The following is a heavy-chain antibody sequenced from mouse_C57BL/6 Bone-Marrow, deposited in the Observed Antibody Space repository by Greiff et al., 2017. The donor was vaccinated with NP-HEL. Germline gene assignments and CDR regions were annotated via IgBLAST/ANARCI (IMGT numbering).Heavy chain of an antibody. D-gene: IGHD1-1*01. J-gene: IGHJ2*01. Sequence: EVQRVESGGGLVKPGGSLKLSCAASGFTFSDYGMHWVRQAPEKGLEWVAYISSGSSTIYYADTVKGRFPISRDNAKTTLFLQMTSLRSEDTAMYYCARRGTTVVRGYLDYWGQGTTLTVSS. CDR3: ARRGTTVVRGYLDY. V-gene: IGHV5-17*01. CDR2: ISSGSSTI. CDR1: GFTFSDYG.